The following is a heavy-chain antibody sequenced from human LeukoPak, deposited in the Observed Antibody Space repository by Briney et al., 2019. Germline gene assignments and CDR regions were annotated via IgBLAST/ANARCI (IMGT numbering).Heavy chain of an antibody. D-gene: IGHD1-26*01. CDR3: AGGRGSYYQYYYYMDV. V-gene: IGHV3-30-3*01. CDR1: GFTFSSYA. CDR2: ISYDGSNK. Sequence: GGSLRLSCAASGFTFSSYAMHWVRQAPGKGLEWVAVISYDGSNKYYADPVKGRFTISRDNSKNTLYLQKNSLRAGDTAVYYCAGGRGSYYQYYYYMDVWGKGTTVTVSS. J-gene: IGHJ6*03.